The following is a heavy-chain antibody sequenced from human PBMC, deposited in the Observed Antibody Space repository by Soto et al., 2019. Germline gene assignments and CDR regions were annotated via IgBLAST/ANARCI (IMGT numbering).Heavy chain of an antibody. CDR3: AREDGVVGSSSAFDH. D-gene: IGHD1-26*01. V-gene: IGHV3-21*01. Sequence: EVQLVESGGGPVKPGGSLRLSCAASGFTFSSYAMNWVRQAPGKGLEWVSSINGRSNYVYYADSVKGRFTISRDNAKNSLYLQMNRLRAEDTAIYYCAREDGVVGSSSAFDHWGLGTLVTVSS. CDR1: GFTFSSYA. J-gene: IGHJ4*02. CDR2: INGRSNYV.